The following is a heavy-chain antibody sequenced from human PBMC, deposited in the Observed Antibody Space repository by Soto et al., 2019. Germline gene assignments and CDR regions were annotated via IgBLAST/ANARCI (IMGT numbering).Heavy chain of an antibody. CDR1: GFTFSSYG. Sequence: ESGGGVVQPGRSLRLSCAASGFTFSSYGMHWVRQAPGKGLEWVAVISYDGSNKYYADSVKGRFTISRDNSKNTLYLQMNSLRAEDTAVYYCAKDFLNVGNYYYYGMDVWGQGTTVTVSS. CDR3: AKDFLNVGNYYYYGMDV. J-gene: IGHJ6*02. V-gene: IGHV3-30*18. CDR2: ISYDGSNK. D-gene: IGHD1-26*01.